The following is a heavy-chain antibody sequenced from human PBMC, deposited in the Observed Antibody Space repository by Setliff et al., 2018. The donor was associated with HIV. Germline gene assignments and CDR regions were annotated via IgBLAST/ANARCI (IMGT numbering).Heavy chain of an antibody. D-gene: IGHD6-13*01. CDR1: GFDFSSNF. J-gene: IGHJ6*02. Sequence: LSLSCAASGFDFSSNFMTWVRQAPGKGLEWVSVINNSGTTKYADSVKGRFTISRDNSKNTVFLQMNSLRADDTAVYYCARDRQIAAAGRSNYYYGMDVWGQGTTVTVSS. CDR2: INNSGTT. CDR3: ARDRQIAAAGRSNYYYGMDV. V-gene: IGHV3-53*01.